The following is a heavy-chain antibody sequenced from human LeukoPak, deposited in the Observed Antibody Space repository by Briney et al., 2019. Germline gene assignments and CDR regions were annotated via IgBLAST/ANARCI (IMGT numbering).Heavy chain of an antibody. J-gene: IGHJ4*02. V-gene: IGHV4-59*01. Sequence: SETLSLTCTVSGGSINSYYWSWIRQPPGKGLEWIGYIYYSGTTNYNPSLKSRVTISVDTSKNQFSLKLSSVAAADTAVYYCARGVYIAAAQYGYWGQGTLVTVSS. D-gene: IGHD6-13*01. CDR3: ARGVYIAAAQYGY. CDR2: IYYSGTT. CDR1: GGSINSYY.